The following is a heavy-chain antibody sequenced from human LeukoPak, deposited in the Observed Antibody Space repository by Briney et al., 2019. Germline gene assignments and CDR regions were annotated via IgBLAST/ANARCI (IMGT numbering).Heavy chain of an antibody. CDR1: GYTFTSYD. V-gene: IGHV1-8*01. CDR3: ARGTPNGDYPNYYYYGMDV. J-gene: IGHJ6*02. CDR2: MNPNSGNT. D-gene: IGHD4-17*01. Sequence: ASVKVSCKASGYTFTSYDINWVRQATGQGLEWMGWMNPNSGNTGYAQKFQGRVTMTRNTSISTAYMELSSLRSEDTAVYYCARGTPNGDYPNYYYYGMDVWGQGTTVTVS.